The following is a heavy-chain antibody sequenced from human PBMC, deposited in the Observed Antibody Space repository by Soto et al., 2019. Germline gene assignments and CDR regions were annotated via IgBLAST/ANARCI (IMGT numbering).Heavy chain of an antibody. CDR2: SGSSGAT. CDR1: GFTCSSHA. J-gene: IGHJ5*02. Sequence: EVQLVESGGGLVQRGGSLRLSCAASGFTCSSHAMSWVRQPPAKGLEWVSASGSSGATYYADSVKGRFIISRDNSKNTLYLEMNSLSPEDTGVYYCVKKGSGGNWFDPWGQGTLVTVS. V-gene: IGHV3-23*04. CDR3: VKKGSGGNWFDP. D-gene: IGHD3-16*01.